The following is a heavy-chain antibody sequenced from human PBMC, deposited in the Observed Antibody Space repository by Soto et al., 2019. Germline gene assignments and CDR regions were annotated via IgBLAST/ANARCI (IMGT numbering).Heavy chain of an antibody. D-gene: IGHD6-6*01. CDR1: GGSISSYY. CDR3: ARDSFPPYSSSSKGFDY. Sequence: SETLSLTCTVSGGSISSYYWNWIRQSPGKGLEWIASLDYSGTTNYNPSLKSRITTSVDPSKKQFSLKMRSVTAADTAVYYCARDSFPPYSSSSKGFDYWGQGSLVTVSS. V-gene: IGHV4-59*01. CDR2: LDYSGTT. J-gene: IGHJ4*02.